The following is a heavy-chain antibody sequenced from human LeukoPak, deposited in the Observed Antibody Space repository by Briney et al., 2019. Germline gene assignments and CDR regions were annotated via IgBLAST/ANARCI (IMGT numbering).Heavy chain of an antibody. Sequence: AGGSLRRSCAASGFTFSSYAMSWVRQAPGRGLEWVSYISISGSIIYYADSVRGRFTISRDNAKNSLFLQMNSLRVEDTAVYYCARANMDVWGQGATVTVSS. V-gene: IGHV3-48*03. J-gene: IGHJ6*02. CDR1: GFTFSSYA. CDR2: ISISGSII. CDR3: ARANMDV.